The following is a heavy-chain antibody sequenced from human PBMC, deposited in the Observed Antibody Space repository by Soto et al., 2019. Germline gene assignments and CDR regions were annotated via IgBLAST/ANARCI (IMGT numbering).Heavy chain of an antibody. V-gene: IGHV1-18*01. CDR3: AIFERSDFWTGSTPSQYYFDY. CDR1: GYTFTDTG. D-gene: IGHD3-3*01. Sequence: QVPLVQSGSEVKEPGASLKVTCTASGYTFTDTGIAWVRQAPGQGLEWMGWIRTYNGYANYAPRLQDRLTLTSATSTRIACVDLRSVRSDDPVVHSCAIFERSDFWTGSTPSQYYFDYWGQGKVVTVSS. J-gene: IGHJ4*02. CDR2: IRTYNGYA.